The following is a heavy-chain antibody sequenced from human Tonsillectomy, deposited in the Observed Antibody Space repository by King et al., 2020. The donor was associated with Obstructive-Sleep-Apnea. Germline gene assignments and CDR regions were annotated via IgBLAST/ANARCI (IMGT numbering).Heavy chain of an antibody. CDR2: ISWNSGTI. CDR3: AKASQGPYLGPYYYAMDV. Sequence: VQLVESGGGLVQPGRSLRLSCAASGFTFDDYAMHWVLQAPGKGLEWVSCISWNSGTICYGDSVKGRFTISRYNAKNSLYLQMNSLRAEDTALYYCAKASQGPYLGPYYYAMDVWGQGTTVTVSS. V-gene: IGHV3-9*01. D-gene: IGHD3-16*01. J-gene: IGHJ6*02. CDR1: GFTFDDYA.